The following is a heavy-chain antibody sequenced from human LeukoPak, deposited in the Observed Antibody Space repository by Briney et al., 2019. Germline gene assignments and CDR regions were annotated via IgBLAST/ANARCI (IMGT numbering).Heavy chain of an antibody. J-gene: IGHJ6*03. Sequence: ASVKVSCKASGYTFTSYDIIWLRQATGQGLEWMGWMNPNNGNTGYVQKFQGRVTMTRNTSISTAYMELSSLRSEDTAVYYCARTIAAAGTWVYYYYMDVWGKGTTVTISS. CDR1: GYTFTSYD. CDR2: MNPNNGNT. D-gene: IGHD6-13*01. V-gene: IGHV1-8*02. CDR3: ARTIAAAGTWVYYYYMDV.